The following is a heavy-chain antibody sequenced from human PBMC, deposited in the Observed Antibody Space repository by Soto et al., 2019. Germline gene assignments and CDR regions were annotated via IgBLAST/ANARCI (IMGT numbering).Heavy chain of an antibody. Sequence: GGSLRLSCAASGFTFSSYAMSWVRQAPGKGLEWVSAISGSGGSTYYADSVKGRFTISRDNSKNTLYLQMNSLRAEDTAVYYCATLPGSGWYVPAYFDYWGQGTLVTVSS. J-gene: IGHJ4*02. CDR3: ATLPGSGWYVPAYFDY. V-gene: IGHV3-23*01. D-gene: IGHD6-19*01. CDR2: ISGSGGST. CDR1: GFTFSSYA.